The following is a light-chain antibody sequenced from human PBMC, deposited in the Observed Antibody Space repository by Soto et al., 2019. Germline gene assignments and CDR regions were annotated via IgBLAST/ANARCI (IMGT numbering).Light chain of an antibody. CDR1: QSVNSDY. J-gene: IGKJ1*01. V-gene: IGKV3-20*01. CDR2: IAS. Sequence: EIVLTQSPGTLSLFPGERATLSCRATQSVNSDYLAWYQQKPGQAPRLLIYIASRRATGIPDTFSGSGSGKDFTLTINRLEPEDFAVYYCQQYGTSPWTFGQGTKVEIK. CDR3: QQYGTSPWT.